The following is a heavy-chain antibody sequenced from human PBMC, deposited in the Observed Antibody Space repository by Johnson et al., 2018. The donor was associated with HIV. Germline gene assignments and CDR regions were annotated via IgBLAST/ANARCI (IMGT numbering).Heavy chain of an antibody. CDR3: SNSDSSEMKLGAFDI. V-gene: IGHV3-66*02. CDR2: ISGSGGST. CDR1: GFTVSSKY. D-gene: IGHD1-26*01. J-gene: IGHJ3*02. Sequence: EVQLVESGGGLVQPGGSLRLSCAASGFTVSSKYMSWVRQAPGKGLEWVSTISGSGGSTYYADSVKGQFTISRDNSKNTLYLQMNSLRAEDTAVYYCSNSDSSEMKLGAFDILGQGTMVTVS.